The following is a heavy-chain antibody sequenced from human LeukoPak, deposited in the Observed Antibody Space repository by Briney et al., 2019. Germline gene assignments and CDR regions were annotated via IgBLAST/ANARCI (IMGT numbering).Heavy chain of an antibody. CDR1: GFTFNNYA. Sequence: GGSLRLSCAASGFTFNNYAMSWVRQAPGKGLEWVSAIIGSGGSTYYADSVKGRFTISRDNSKNTLYLQMNSLRAEDTAVYYCAKLRITIFGVVNDDYWGQGTLVTVSS. V-gene: IGHV3-23*01. CDR3: AKLRITIFGVVNDDY. CDR2: IIGSGGST. J-gene: IGHJ4*02. D-gene: IGHD3-3*01.